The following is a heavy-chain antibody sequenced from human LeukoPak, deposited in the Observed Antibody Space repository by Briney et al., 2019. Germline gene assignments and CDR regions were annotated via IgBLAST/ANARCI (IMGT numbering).Heavy chain of an antibody. CDR3: AKDPMHCSSTSCSHFDY. D-gene: IGHD2-2*01. Sequence: GGSLRLSCAASGFTFSSYAMSWVRQAPGKGLEWVSAISGSGGSTYYADSVKGRFTISRDNSKNTLYLQMNSLRAEDTAVYYCAKDPMHCSSTSCSHFDYWGQGTLVTVSS. CDR2: ISGSGGST. CDR1: GFTFSSYA. V-gene: IGHV3-23*01. J-gene: IGHJ4*02.